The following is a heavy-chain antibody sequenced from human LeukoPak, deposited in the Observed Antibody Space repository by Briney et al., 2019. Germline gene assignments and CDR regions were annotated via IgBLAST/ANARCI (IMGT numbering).Heavy chain of an antibody. J-gene: IGHJ4*02. CDR1: GGSISSGSYY. D-gene: IGHD1-1*01. V-gene: IGHV4-61*02. CDR2: IYSSGST. CDR3: ARDKDWNRRRFDY. Sequence: PSQTLSLTCTVSGGSISSGSYYWNWIRQPAGKGLEWIGRIYSSGSTNYNSSLKSRVTISVDTSKNQFSLKLSSVTAADTAVYYCARDKDWNRRRFDYWGQGALVTVSS.